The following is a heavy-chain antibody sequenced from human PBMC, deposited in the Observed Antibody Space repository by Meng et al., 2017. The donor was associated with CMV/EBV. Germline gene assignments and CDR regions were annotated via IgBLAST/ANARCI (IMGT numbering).Heavy chain of an antibody. D-gene: IGHD1-1*01. CDR3: ARPLGTGTPFDY. CDR2: IYPGGSRT. CDR1: GYRFTNYW. V-gene: IGHV5-51*01. Sequence: GESLKISCQGSGYRFTNYWIGWVRQMPGKGLELMGIIYPGGSRTTYSPSFQGQVTISADKSINTAYLQWNSLKASDTAVYYWARPLGTGTPFDYWGQGTLVTVSS. J-gene: IGHJ4*02.